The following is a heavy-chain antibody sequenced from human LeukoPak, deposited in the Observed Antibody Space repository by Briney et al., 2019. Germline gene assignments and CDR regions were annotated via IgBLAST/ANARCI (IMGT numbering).Heavy chain of an antibody. CDR1: GYTFTSYG. D-gene: IGHD5-18*01. Sequence: ASVKVSCKASGYTFTSYGISWVRQAPGQGLEWMGWISAYNGNTNYAQKLQGRVTMTTDTSTSTAYMELRSLRPDDTAVYYCARVRGIIQLGQIRFDYWGQGTLVTVSS. CDR3: ARVRGIIQLGQIRFDY. V-gene: IGHV1-18*01. CDR2: ISAYNGNT. J-gene: IGHJ4*02.